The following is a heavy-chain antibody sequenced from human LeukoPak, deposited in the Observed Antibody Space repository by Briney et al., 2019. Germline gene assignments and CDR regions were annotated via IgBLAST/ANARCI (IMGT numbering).Heavy chain of an antibody. CDR1: GYTFTSYD. Sequence: GASVKVSCKASGYTFTSYDINWVRQATGQGLEWMGWMNPNSGNTGYAQKFQGRVTMTRNTSISTAYMELSSLRSEDTAVYYCARAPIGYDSSGYSPWDYYYYMDVWGKGTTVTVSS. CDR3: ARAPIGYDSSGYSPWDYYYYMDV. V-gene: IGHV1-8*01. CDR2: MNPNSGNT. D-gene: IGHD3-22*01. J-gene: IGHJ6*03.